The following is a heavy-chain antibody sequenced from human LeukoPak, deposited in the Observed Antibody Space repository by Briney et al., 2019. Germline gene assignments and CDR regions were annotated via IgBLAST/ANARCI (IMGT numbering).Heavy chain of an antibody. D-gene: IGHD3-3*01. CDR1: GGSISSYY. CDR2: IYTSGST. Sequence: SETLSLTCTVSGGSISSYYWSWIRQPAGKGLEWIERIYTSGSTNYNPSLKSRVTMSVDTSKNQFSLKLSSVTAADTAVYYCARDLDFWSGYRPAYYMDVWGKGTTVTVSS. V-gene: IGHV4-4*07. CDR3: ARDLDFWSGYRPAYYMDV. J-gene: IGHJ6*03.